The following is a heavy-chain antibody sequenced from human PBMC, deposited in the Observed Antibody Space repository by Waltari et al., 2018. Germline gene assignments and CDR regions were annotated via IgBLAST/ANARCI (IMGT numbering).Heavy chain of an antibody. Sequence: QLQLQESGPGLVKPSETLSLTCTVSGGSISSSSYYWGWIRQPPGKGLEWIGSIYYRGSTYYNPSLKSRVTISVDPSKHQFSLKLSSVTAADTAVYYCADGGITFGGVNWVDPWGQGTLVTVSS. CDR2: IYYRGST. V-gene: IGHV4-39*01. CDR3: ADGGITFGGVNWVDP. D-gene: IGHD3-16*01. CDR1: GGSISSSSYY. J-gene: IGHJ5*02.